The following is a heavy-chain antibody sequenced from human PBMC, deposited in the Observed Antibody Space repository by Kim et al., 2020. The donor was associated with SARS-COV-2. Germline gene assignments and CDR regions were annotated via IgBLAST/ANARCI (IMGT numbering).Heavy chain of an antibody. J-gene: IGHJ4*02. CDR2: IYYSGST. V-gene: IGHV4-59*13. Sequence: SETLSLTCTVSRGSISSYYWSWIRQPPGKGLEWIGYIYYSGSTNYNPSLKSRVTIPVDTSKNQFSLKLTSVTPADTAVYYCARGGVNWTFDYWGQGILVTVSS. D-gene: IGHD3-3*01. CDR3: ARGGVNWTFDY. CDR1: RGSISSYY.